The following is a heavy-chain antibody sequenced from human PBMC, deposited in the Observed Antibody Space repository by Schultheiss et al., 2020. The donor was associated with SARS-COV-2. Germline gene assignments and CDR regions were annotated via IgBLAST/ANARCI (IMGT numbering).Heavy chain of an antibody. CDR1: GGSISSYY. J-gene: IGHJ3*02. D-gene: IGHD1-26*01. CDR2: INHSGNT. V-gene: IGHV4-34*01. Sequence: SETLSLTCTVSGGSISSYYWSWIRQPPGKGLEWIGEINHSGNTNYIPSLKSRVTISVDTSKNQFSLKLTSVTAADTAVYYCASPWERDAFDIWGQGTMVTVSS. CDR3: ASPWERDAFDI.